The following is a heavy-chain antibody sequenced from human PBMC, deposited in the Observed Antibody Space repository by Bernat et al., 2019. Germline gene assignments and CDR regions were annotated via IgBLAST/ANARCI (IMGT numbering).Heavy chain of an antibody. Sequence: VQLLESGGGLVQPGGSLRLSCAASGFIFNNYVMGWVRQAPGKGLEWVAVIWYDGSNKYYADSVKGRFTISRDNSKNTLYLQMNSLRAEDTAVYYCARDFLKGKTLDYWGQGTLVTVSS. CDR2: IWYDGSNK. D-gene: IGHD3-10*01. CDR1: GFIFNNYV. V-gene: IGHV3-33*08. J-gene: IGHJ4*02. CDR3: ARDFLKGKTLDY.